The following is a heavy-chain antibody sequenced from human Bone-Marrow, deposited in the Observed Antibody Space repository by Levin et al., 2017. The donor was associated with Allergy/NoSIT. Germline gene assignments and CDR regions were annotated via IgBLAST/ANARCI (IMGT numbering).Heavy chain of an antibody. J-gene: IGHJ4*02. V-gene: IGHV4-39*01. CDR1: GGSISSSRYLSSPYY. CDR2: IYYNGSP. Sequence: SQTLSLTCTVTGGSISSSRYLSSPYYWGWIRQPPGKGLQWIGSIYYNGSPYYNPSLNSRVTLSVDTSENQFSLSLSSVTAADTAVYYCARLERWGSGREDSDYWGRGTLVTVSS. CDR3: ARLERWGSGREDSDY. D-gene: IGHD6-19*01.